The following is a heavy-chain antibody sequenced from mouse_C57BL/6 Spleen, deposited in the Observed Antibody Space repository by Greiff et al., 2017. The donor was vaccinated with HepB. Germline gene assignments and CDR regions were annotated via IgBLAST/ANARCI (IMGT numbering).Heavy chain of an antibody. CDR3: TFHYGSSYDWFAY. D-gene: IGHD1-1*01. V-gene: IGHV6-6*01. CDR1: GFTFSDAW. CDR2: IRNKANNHAT. Sequence: EVKLVESGGGLVQPGGSMKLSCAASGFTFSDAWMDWVRQSPEKGLEWVAEIRNKANNHATYYAESVKGRFTISRDDSKSSVYLQMNSLRAEDTGIYYCTFHYGSSYDWFAYWGQGTLVTVSA. J-gene: IGHJ3*01.